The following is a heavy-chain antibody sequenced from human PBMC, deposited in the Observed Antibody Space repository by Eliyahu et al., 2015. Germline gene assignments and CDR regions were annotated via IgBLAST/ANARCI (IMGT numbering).Heavy chain of an antibody. CDR2: IYYSGKT. Sequence: QLQLQESGPGLVKPAETLSLTCTVSGGSIXSTGDYWGWIRQPPGKGLEWIGIIYYSGKTYYNSSLKSRVTISVDTSRNQFSLKLSSVTAADTAVYYCARQSGETNPNYYYYSHLDVWGKGTTVTVSS. D-gene: IGHD1-14*01. CDR1: GGSIXSTGDY. J-gene: IGHJ6*03. V-gene: IGHV4-39*01. CDR3: ARQSGETNPNYYYYSHLDV.